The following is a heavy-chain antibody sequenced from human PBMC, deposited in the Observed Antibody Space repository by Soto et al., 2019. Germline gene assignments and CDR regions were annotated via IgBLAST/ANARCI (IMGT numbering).Heavy chain of an antibody. V-gene: IGHV3-48*01. CDR1: GFTFSSYS. J-gene: IGHJ3*02. CDR3: ARSLSELVVIAGDAFDI. Sequence: EVQLVESGGGLVQPGGSLRLSCAASGFTFSSYSMNWVRQAPGKGLEWVSYISSSSSTIYYADSVKGRFTISRDNAKNSLYLQMNSLRAEDTAVYYCARSLSELVVIAGDAFDIWGQGTMVTVSS. D-gene: IGHD2-21*01. CDR2: ISSSSSTI.